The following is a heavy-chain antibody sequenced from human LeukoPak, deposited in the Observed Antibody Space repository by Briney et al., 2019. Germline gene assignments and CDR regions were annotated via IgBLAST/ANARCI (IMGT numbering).Heavy chain of an antibody. J-gene: IGHJ4*02. CDR2: IYRSGST. CDR3: ARNAGDYTKPSVY. D-gene: IGHD4-11*01. CDR1: GYSISSGYY. Sequence: PSETLSLTCTVSGYSISSGYYWGWIRQPPGKGLEWIGTIYRSGSTYYNPSLKRRVTISVDTSRNQFSLQLSSVTAADTAVYYCARNAGDYTKPSVYWGQGTLVTVSS. V-gene: IGHV4-38-2*02.